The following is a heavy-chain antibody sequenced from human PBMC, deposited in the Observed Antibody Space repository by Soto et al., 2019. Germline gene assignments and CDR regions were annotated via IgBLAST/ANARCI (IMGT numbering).Heavy chain of an antibody. CDR1: GGTLSSYD. CDR2: IYYSGST. Sequence: PLVILSLTYTVPGGTLSSYDWSWIRQTPGKGLEWIGYIYYSGSTNYNPSLKSRVTISVDTSKNQFSLKLSSVTAADTAVYYCAGDGYGDYPYYYYGMDGWGQGNTVTISS. D-gene: IGHD4-17*01. CDR3: AGDGYGDYPYYYYGMDG. V-gene: IGHV4-59*01. J-gene: IGHJ6*02.